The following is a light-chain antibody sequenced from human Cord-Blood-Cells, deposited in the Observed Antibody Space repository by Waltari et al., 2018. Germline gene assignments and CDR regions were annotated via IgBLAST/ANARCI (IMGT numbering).Light chain of an antibody. CDR3: QAWDSSVV. V-gene: IGLV3-1*01. J-gene: IGLJ2*01. CDR1: KLGYKY. Sequence: SYELTQPPSVPVSPAQTASITCSGDKLGYKYACWYQQKPGKSPVLVIYQDSKRPPGIPERFSGSNSGNTATLTIGGTQAMDEADYYCQAWDSSVVFGGGTKLTVL. CDR2: QDS.